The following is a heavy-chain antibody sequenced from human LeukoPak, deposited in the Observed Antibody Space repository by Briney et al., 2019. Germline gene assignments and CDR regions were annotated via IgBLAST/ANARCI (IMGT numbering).Heavy chain of an antibody. J-gene: IGHJ4*02. D-gene: IGHD6-13*01. CDR1: GFTFSSYG. CDR3: ARDIQLVGIDY. CDR2: IWYDGSNK. Sequence: PGGSLRLSCAASGFTFSSYGMHWVRQAPGKGLEWVAVIWYDGSNKYYADSVKGRFTISRDNSNNTLYLQMNSLRAEDTAVYYCARDIQLVGIDYWGQGTLVTVSS. V-gene: IGHV3-33*01.